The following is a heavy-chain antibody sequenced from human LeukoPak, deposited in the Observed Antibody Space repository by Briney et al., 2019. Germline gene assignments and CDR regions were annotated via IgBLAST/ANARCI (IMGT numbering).Heavy chain of an antibody. CDR1: GFTFSSYS. J-gene: IGHJ4*02. D-gene: IGHD3-16*01. CDR2: ISSSSSYI. V-gene: IGHV3-21*01. CDR3: ARGGPLWEGGFDY. Sequence: GGSLRLPCAASGFTFSSYSMNWVRQAPGEGLEWVSSISSSSSYIYYADSVKGRFTISRDNAKNSLYLQMNSLRAEDTAVCYCARGGPLWEGGFDYWGQGTLVTVSS.